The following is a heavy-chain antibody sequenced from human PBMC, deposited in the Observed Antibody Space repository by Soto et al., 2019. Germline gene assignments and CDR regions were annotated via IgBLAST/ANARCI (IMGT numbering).Heavy chain of an antibody. CDR1: GFSFTNYA. Sequence: QVQLVESGGGVVQPGRSLRLSCATSGFSFTNYAIHWVRQAPGKGLEWVAVTWYDGTKKYYADSVKGRFTISRDNSNNTVYLQMNSLRDEDTAVYYCARDPQYNSGWYFDSWGQGTLVTVSS. CDR2: TWYDGTKK. J-gene: IGHJ4*02. D-gene: IGHD6-19*01. V-gene: IGHV3-33*01. CDR3: ARDPQYNSGWYFDS.